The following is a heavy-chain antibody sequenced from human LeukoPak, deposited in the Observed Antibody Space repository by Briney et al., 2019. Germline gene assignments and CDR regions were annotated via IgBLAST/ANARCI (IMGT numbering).Heavy chain of an antibody. CDR1: GGSISGYY. V-gene: IGHV4-59*01. CDR2: VDYSGST. D-gene: IGHD1-7*01. Sequence: TSETLSLTCTVPGGSISGYYWNWIRQPPGKGLEWIGYVDYSGSTNYSPSLKSRVTISVDTSKKHFSLRLSSVTAADTAVYYCARDFAGNYYFHYWGQGTLVTVSS. J-gene: IGHJ4*02. CDR3: ARDFAGNYYFHY.